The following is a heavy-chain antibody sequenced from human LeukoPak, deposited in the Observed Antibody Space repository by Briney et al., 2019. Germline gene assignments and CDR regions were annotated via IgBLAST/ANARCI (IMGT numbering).Heavy chain of an antibody. CDR1: GYTFTSYG. CDR2: ISAYNGNT. Sequence: ASVKVSCKATGYTFTSYGISWVRQAPGQGVEWMGWISAYNGNTNYAQKLQGRVTMTTDTSTSTAYMELRSLRSDDTAVYYCARDRGSGSYYSPDYYYYGMDVWGKGTTVTVSS. J-gene: IGHJ6*04. D-gene: IGHD3-10*01. CDR3: ARDRGSGSYYSPDYYYYGMDV. V-gene: IGHV1-18*04.